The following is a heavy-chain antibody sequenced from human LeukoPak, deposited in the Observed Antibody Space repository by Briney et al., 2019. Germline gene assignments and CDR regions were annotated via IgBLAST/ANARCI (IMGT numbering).Heavy chain of an antibody. J-gene: IGHJ4*02. D-gene: IGHD2-15*01. Sequence: GKSLRLSCAASGFTFSSYGMHWVRQAPGKRLEWVAVVWYDGSNKYYADSVKGRFTISRDNAINTLYLQMNSLRAEDTAVYYCAKVLGYCSGGSCPGVDYWGQGTLVTVSS. CDR1: GFTFSSYG. CDR2: VWYDGSNK. V-gene: IGHV3-33*06. CDR3: AKVLGYCSGGSCPGVDY.